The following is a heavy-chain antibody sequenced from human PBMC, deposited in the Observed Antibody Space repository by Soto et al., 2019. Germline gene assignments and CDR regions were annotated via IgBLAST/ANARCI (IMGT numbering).Heavy chain of an antibody. V-gene: IGHV1-24*01. D-gene: IGHD3-10*01. J-gene: IGHJ4*02. CDR1: GYTLTELS. CDR2: FDPEDGET. CDR3: ATFMVRGVITNWFDY. Sequence: GASVKVSCKVSGYTLTELSMHWVRQAPGKGLEWMGGFDPEDGETIYAQKFQGRVTMTEDTSTDTAYMELSSLRSEDTAVYYCATFMVRGVITNWFDYWGQGTLVTVSS.